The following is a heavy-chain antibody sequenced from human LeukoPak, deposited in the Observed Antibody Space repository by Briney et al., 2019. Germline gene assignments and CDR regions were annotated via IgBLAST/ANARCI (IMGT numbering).Heavy chain of an antibody. V-gene: IGHV6-1*01. J-gene: IGHJ4*02. CDR2: TYYRSKWYN. D-gene: IGHD6-19*01. CDR1: GDSVSSNSAA. CDR3: ARGGSGITVSLFAY. Sequence: SQTLSLTCAISGDSVSSNSAAWNWIRQAPSRGLEWLGRTYYRSKWYNDYAVSVKSRMTINPDTSKNQFSLQLNSVTPEDTAVYYCARGGSGITVSLFAYWGQGTLVTVSS.